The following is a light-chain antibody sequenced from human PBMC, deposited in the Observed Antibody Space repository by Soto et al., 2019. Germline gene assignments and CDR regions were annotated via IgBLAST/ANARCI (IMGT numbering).Light chain of an antibody. CDR1: SRDVGGYNY. V-gene: IGLV2-8*01. CDR3: LSYADTAYV. CDR2: EVS. Sequence: QSALTQPPSASGSPGQSVTISCAGTSRDVGGYNYVSWYQQYPGKVPKLMIYEVSERPSGVPDRFSGSKSGNTAFLTVSGIQAEDEADYYCLSYADTAYVFGTGTKLTVL. J-gene: IGLJ1*01.